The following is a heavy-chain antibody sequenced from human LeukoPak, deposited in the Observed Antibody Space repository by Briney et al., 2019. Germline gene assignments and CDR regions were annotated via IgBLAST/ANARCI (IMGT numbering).Heavy chain of an antibody. D-gene: IGHD1-14*01. V-gene: IGHV4-38-2*02. CDR2: IYHSGYT. Sequence: SETLSLTCNVSGYSISSGYYWSWIRPAPGKRLEWIGSIYHSGYTNYNPSLKSRVTISVDTSKNQFSLKLRSVTAADTAVYNCAREGTVRWFDPWGQGTLVTVSS. J-gene: IGHJ5*02. CDR3: AREGTVRWFDP. CDR1: GYSISSGYY.